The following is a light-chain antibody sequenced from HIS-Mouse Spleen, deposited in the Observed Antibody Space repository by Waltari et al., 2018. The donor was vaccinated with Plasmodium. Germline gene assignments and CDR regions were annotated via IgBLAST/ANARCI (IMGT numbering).Light chain of an antibody. V-gene: IGLV3-25*03. Sequence: SYELTQPPSVSVSPGQTARITCSGDALPKQYAYWYQQKPGKATVLVIYKDSERPSGIPERFSGSSSGTTVTLTISGVQAEDEADYYCQSADSSGTSYVFGTGTKVTVL. J-gene: IGLJ1*01. CDR3: QSADSSGTSYV. CDR2: KDS. CDR1: ALPKQY.